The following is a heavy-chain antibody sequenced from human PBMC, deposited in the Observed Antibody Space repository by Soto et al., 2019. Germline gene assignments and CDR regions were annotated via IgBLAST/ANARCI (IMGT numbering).Heavy chain of an antibody. D-gene: IGHD3-22*01. CDR3: ARGFHYYDSSGSTHFDY. CDR2: INHSGST. Sequence: GSLRLSCAASGFTFSSYAMSWVRQAPGKGLEWIGEINHSGSTNYNPSLKSRVAISVDTSKNQFSLKLSSVTAADTAVYYCARGFHYYDSSGSTHFDYWGQGTLVTVSS. J-gene: IGHJ4*02. CDR1: GFTFSSYA. V-gene: IGHV4-34*01.